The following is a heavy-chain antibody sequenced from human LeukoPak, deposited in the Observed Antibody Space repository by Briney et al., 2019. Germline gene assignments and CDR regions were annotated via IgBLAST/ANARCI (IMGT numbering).Heavy chain of an antibody. CDR2: IYYSGST. V-gene: IGHV4-59*01. CDR1: GGSISSYY. D-gene: IGHD5-12*01. J-gene: IGHJ4*02. Sequence: SETLSLACTVSGGSISSYYWSWIRQPPGKGLEWIGYIYYSGSTNYNPSLKSRVTISVDTSKNQFSLKLSSVTAADTAVYYCARDGYSGNDGLWGQGSLVTVSS. CDR3: ARDGYSGNDGL.